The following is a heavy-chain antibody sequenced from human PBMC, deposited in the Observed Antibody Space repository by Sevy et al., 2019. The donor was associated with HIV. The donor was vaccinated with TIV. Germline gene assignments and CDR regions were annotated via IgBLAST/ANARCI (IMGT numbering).Heavy chain of an antibody. V-gene: IGHV1-69*13. CDR1: GGTFSSYA. CDR2: IIPIFGTA. CDR3: ARRYCSGGSCLYYFDY. Sequence: ATVKVSCKASGGTFSSYAISWVRQAPGQGLEWTGRIIPIFGTANYAQKFQGRVTITADESTSIAYMELSSLRSEDTAVYYCARRYCSGGSCLYYFDYWGQGTLVLVSS. D-gene: IGHD2-15*01. J-gene: IGHJ4*02.